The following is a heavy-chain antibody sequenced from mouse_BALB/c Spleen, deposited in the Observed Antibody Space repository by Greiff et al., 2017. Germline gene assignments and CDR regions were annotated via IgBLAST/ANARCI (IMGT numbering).Heavy chain of an antibody. Sequence: EVKVVESGGGLVQPGGSLRLSCATSGFTFTDYYMSWVRQPPGKALEWLGFIRNKANGYTTEYSASVKGRFTISRDNSQSILYLQMNTLRAEDSATYYCARDWGGIPWFAYWGQGTLVTVSA. CDR3: ARDWGGIPWFAY. CDR2: IRNKANGYTT. CDR1: GFTFTDYY. V-gene: IGHV7-3*02. J-gene: IGHJ3*01.